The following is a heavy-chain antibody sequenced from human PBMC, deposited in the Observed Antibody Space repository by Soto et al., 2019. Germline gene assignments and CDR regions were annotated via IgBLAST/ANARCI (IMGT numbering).Heavy chain of an antibody. D-gene: IGHD3-3*02. Sequence: GGSLRLSCAVSGFPFSFYGFHWVRQSPGKGLEWLGVIVSDGSAIYHADSLEGRFFISRDNSKDILYLQMNSLRVEDTSVYYCARDDAFDNENGFDMWGQGTMVTVSS. V-gene: IGHV3-33*01. CDR2: IVSDGSAI. CDR3: ARDDAFDNENGFDM. J-gene: IGHJ3*02. CDR1: GFPFSFYG.